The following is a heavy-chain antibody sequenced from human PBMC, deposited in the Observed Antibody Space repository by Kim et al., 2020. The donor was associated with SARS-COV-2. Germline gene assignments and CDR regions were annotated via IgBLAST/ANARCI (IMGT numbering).Heavy chain of an antibody. Sequence: ADSVKGRFTNTRDNSKNTLYLQMNSLRAEDTAVYYCAKLKGYSGYGQFDYWGQGTLVTVSS. J-gene: IGHJ4*02. V-gene: IGHV3-23*01. CDR3: AKLKGYSGYGQFDY. D-gene: IGHD5-12*01.